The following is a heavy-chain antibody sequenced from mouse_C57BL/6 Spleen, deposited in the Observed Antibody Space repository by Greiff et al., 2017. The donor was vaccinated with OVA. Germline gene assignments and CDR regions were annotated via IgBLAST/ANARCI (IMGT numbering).Heavy chain of an antibody. Sequence: QVQLQQSGAELVKPGASVKMSCKASGYTFTSYWITWVKQRPGQGLEWIGDIYPGSGSTNYNEKFKSKATLTVDTSSSTAYMQLSSLTSEDSAVYYCARSTVVAPIDYWGQGTSVTVSS. CDR1: GYTFTSYW. CDR3: ARSTVVAPIDY. V-gene: IGHV1-55*01. J-gene: IGHJ4*01. D-gene: IGHD1-1*01. CDR2: IYPGSGST.